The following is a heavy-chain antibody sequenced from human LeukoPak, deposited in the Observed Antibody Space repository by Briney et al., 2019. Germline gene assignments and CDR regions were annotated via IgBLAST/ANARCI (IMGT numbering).Heavy chain of an antibody. Sequence: SETLSLTCTVSGVSISGYYWSWIRQPPGKGLEWIGYIYYSGSTNYNPSLKSRVTISVDTSKNQFSLKLSSVTAADTAVYYCARERVEWEPRAFDIWGQGTMVTVSS. CDR3: ARERVEWEPRAFDI. V-gene: IGHV4-59*13. D-gene: IGHD1-26*01. J-gene: IGHJ3*02. CDR2: IYYSGST. CDR1: GVSISGYY.